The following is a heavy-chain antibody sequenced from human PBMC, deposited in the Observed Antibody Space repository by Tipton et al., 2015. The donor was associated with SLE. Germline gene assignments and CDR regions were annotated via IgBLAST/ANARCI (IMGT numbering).Heavy chain of an antibody. Sequence: SGAEVKKPGASVKVSCKASGYTFTSYGISWVRQAPGKGLEWVANIKQDGSEKYYVGSVKGRFTISRDNAKNSLYLQMKSLRAEDTAVYFCARAEWELYYFDYWGQGTLVTVSS. CDR2: IKQDGSEK. D-gene: IGHD1-26*01. CDR3: ARAEWELYYFDY. CDR1: GYTFTSYG. V-gene: IGHV3-7*03. J-gene: IGHJ4*02.